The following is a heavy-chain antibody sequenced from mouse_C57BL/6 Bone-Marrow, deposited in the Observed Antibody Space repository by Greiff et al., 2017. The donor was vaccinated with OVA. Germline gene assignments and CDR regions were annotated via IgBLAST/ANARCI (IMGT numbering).Heavy chain of an antibody. CDR3: GPDYGEAMDY. Sequence: QVQLQQSGAELVKPGASVKISCKASGYTFTDYYINWVKQRPGQGLEWIGKIGPGSGSTYYNEKFKGKARLTADKSSSTAYMQLSSLTSEDSAVYFCGPDYGEAMDYWGQGTSVTVSS. J-gene: IGHJ4*01. CDR1: GYTFTDYY. D-gene: IGHD2-4*01. CDR2: IGPGSGST. V-gene: IGHV1-77*01.